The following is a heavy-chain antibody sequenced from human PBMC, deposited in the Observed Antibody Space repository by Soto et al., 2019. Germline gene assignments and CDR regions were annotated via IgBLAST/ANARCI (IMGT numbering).Heavy chain of an antibody. CDR3: ARDYGDYFDY. CDR2: IYYTGNN. CDR1: GGSISSGGYY. Sequence: QVQLQESGPGLVKPSQTLSLTCTVSGGSISSGGYYWTWIRHHPEKGLEWIGYIYYTGNNYYNPSLTSRVTMSVDTSKNQFSLKLSSVTAADTAVYYCARDYGDYFDYWGQGTLVTVSS. J-gene: IGHJ4*02. D-gene: IGHD4-17*01. V-gene: IGHV4-31*03.